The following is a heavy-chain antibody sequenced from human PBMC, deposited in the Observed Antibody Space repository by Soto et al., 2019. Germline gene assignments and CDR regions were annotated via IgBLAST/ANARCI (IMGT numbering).Heavy chain of an antibody. CDR2: ISHSGGGT. V-gene: IGHV3-23*01. CDR1: GFTFSSYA. J-gene: IGHJ4*02. CDR3: AKGSPTYPYYFYS. Sequence: EVQLLESGGGLVPAGGSLRLSCAASGFTFSSYAMTWVRQPPGRGLEWVSLISHSGGGTYYADSVKGRFTISRDNSKNTLYLQMSSLRAEDTAVYYCAKGSPTYPYYFYSWGQGTLVTVSS.